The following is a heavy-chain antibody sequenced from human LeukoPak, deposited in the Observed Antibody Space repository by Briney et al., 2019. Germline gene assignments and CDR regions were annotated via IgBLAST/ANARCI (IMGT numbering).Heavy chain of an antibody. Sequence: GGSLRHSRAASGFTFSRYVMNWVRQAPGKGLEWVSSISSSSGFIFYADSVKGRFTISRDNAKNSLYLQMNSQRAEDTAVYYCARSGGSGWYSDYWGQGTLVTVSS. V-gene: IGHV3-21*01. D-gene: IGHD6-19*01. CDR2: ISSSSGFI. J-gene: IGHJ4*02. CDR3: ARSGGSGWYSDY. CDR1: GFTFSRYV.